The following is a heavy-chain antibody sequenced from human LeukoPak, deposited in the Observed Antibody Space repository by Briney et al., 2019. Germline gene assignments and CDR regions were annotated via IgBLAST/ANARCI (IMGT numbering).Heavy chain of an antibody. CDR2: IYYSGST. V-gene: IGHV4-59*01. J-gene: IGHJ4*02. CDR3: ARGGQQLVFDY. Sequence: SETLSLTWTVSGGSISSYYWSWIRQPPGKGLEWIGYIYYSGSTNYNPSLKSRVTISVDTSKNQFSLKLSSVTAADTAVYYCARGGQQLVFDYWGQGTLVTVSS. D-gene: IGHD6-13*01. CDR1: GGSISSYY.